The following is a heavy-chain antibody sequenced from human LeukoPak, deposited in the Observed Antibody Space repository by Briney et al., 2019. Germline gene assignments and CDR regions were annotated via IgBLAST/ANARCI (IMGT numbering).Heavy chain of an antibody. CDR3: ARRGRGDWFDP. J-gene: IGHJ5*02. CDR1: GYDFTTYW. D-gene: IGHD1-26*01. V-gene: IGHV5-51*01. Sequence: GESLQISCKISGYDFTTYWIGWVRQLPGKGLECMGIIWPGDSDTRYSPSFQGQVTISADKTISTVSLQWSSLKVSDTAIYYCARRGRGDWFDPWGQGTLVTVSS. CDR2: IWPGDSDT.